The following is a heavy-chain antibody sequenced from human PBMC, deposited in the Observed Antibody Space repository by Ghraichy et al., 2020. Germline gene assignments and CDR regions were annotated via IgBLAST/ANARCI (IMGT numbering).Heavy chain of an antibody. V-gene: IGHV1-69*04. CDR2: IIPILGIA. J-gene: IGHJ3*02. D-gene: IGHD3-22*01. Sequence: SVKVSCKASGGTFSSYTISWVRQAPGQGLEWMGRIIPILGIANYAQKFQGRVTITADKSTSTAYMELSSLRSEDTAVYYCARDKMITMMSPDAFDIWGQGTMVTVSS. CDR1: GGTFSSYT. CDR3: ARDKMITMMSPDAFDI.